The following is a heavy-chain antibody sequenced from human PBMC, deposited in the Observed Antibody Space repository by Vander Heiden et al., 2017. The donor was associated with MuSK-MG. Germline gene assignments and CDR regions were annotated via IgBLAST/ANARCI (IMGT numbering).Heavy chain of an antibody. J-gene: IGHJ5*02. V-gene: IGHV3-33*01. CDR3: ARDRCSSIICPSGQFDP. D-gene: IGHD2-2*01. CDR2: IWYDGSNK. Sequence: QVQLVESGGGVVQPGRSLRLSCAASGFTFSSYGMHWVRQAPGKGLEWVAVIWYDGSNKYYADSVKGRVTISRDNSKNTLYLQMNSLRAEDTAVYYCARDRCSSIICPSGQFDPWGQGTLVTVSS. CDR1: GFTFSSYG.